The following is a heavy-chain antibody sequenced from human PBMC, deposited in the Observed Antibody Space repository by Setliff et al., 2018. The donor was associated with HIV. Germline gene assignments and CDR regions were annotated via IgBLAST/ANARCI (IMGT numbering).Heavy chain of an antibody. V-gene: IGHV4-38-2*01. Sequence: PSETLSLTCAVSGYSISSGYYWGWIRQPPGKGLEWIGSIYHSGSTYNNPSLKSRVTISVDTSKNQFSLKLTSVTAADTAGYYCARTLRAAAMGYFDYWGQGTLVPSPQ. D-gene: IGHD5-18*01. J-gene: IGHJ4*02. CDR2: IYHSGST. CDR1: GYSISSGYY. CDR3: ARTLRAAAMGYFDY.